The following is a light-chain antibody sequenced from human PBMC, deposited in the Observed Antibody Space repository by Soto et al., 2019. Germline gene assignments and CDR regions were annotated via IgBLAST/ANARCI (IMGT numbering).Light chain of an antibody. V-gene: IGKV1-9*01. CDR2: SIS. J-gene: IGKJ2*01. CDR3: QQLYTYPHT. Sequence: IPVTQSPSILSASVGDRVTITCRTSQGVMNSSAWYQQKSGKAPRLLIYSISSLKSGVPSRFSGSGSGAEFTLTISGLQPEDVATYFCQQLYTYPHTFGLGTQLQI. CDR1: QGVMNS.